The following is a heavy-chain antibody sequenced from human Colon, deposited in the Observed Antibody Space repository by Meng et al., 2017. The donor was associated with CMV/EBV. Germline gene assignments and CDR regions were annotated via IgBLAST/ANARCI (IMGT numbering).Heavy chain of an antibody. V-gene: IGHV4-30-4*08. CDR3: AREGYCSRTSCPDTSDY. J-gene: IGHJ4*02. CDR2: IYYSGST. CDR1: GGSISSGDYC. D-gene: IGHD2-2*01. Sequence: SETLSLTCTVSGGSISSGDYCWSWIRQPPGKGLEWIGYIYYSGSTYYNPSLKSRVTISVDTSKNQFSLKLSSVTAADTAVYYCAREGYCSRTSCPDTSDYWGQGTLVTVSS.